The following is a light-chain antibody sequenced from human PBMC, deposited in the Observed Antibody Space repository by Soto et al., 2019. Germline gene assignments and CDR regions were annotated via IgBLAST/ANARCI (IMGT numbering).Light chain of an antibody. CDR2: EVS. J-gene: IGLJ1*01. V-gene: IGLV2-8*01. CDR3: CSYGGGNNFXV. CDR1: SSDIGTYDY. Sequence: QSVLTQPPSASGSPGQSVTISCTGTSSDIGTYDYVSWYQHLPDKAPKLIIYEVSKRPSGVPDRFSGSKSGNTASLTVSGLQAEDEGDYYCCSYGGGNNFXVFGTGTKVT.